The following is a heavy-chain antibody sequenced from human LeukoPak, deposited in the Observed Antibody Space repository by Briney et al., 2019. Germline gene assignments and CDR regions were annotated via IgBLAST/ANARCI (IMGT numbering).Heavy chain of an antibody. Sequence: ASVKVSCKASGYTFTNYGMNWVRQAPGQGLEWMGWITTYDGNTNYAQSLQGRVTVTTDTSTSTAYMELRSLRSDDTAVYYCARAAMHDYWGQGTLVTVSS. CDR2: ITTYDGNT. J-gene: IGHJ4*02. CDR3: ARAAMHDY. CDR1: GYTFTNYG. V-gene: IGHV1-18*01.